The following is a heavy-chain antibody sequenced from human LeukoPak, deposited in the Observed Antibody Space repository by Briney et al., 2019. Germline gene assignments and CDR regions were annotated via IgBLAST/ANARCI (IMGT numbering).Heavy chain of an antibody. CDR2: TYRRSKWYN. Sequence: SQTLSLTCAISGDSVSSNSAAWNWIRQSPSRGLEWLGRTYRRSKWYNDYAVSVKSRITINADTSRNLFSLQLNSMTPEDTAVYYCASREFDFWGRGTLVTVSS. J-gene: IGHJ2*01. CDR1: GDSVSSNSAA. D-gene: IGHD3-10*01. CDR3: ASREFDF. V-gene: IGHV6-1*01.